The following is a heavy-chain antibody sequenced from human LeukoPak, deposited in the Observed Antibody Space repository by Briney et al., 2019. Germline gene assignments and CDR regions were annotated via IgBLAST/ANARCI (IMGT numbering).Heavy chain of an antibody. CDR2: IKSKTDGGTT. D-gene: IGHD3-10*01. J-gene: IGHJ4*02. Sequence: GGSLRLSCAASGFTFSNAWMSWVRQAPGKGLEWVGRIKSKTDGGTTDYAAPVKGRFTISRDDSKNTLYLQMNSLKTEDTAVYYCTTDIPIITYYYGSGSYYRGQGTLVTVSS. CDR1: GFTFSNAW. V-gene: IGHV3-15*01. CDR3: TTDIPIITYYYGSGSYY.